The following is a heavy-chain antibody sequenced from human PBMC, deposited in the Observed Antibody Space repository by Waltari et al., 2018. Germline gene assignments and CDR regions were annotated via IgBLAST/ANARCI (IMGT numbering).Heavy chain of an antibody. D-gene: IGHD3-10*01. CDR2: ISHSGSP. CDR1: GYSISSGYY. V-gene: IGHV4-38-2*01. J-gene: IGHJ4*02. CDR3: ARHDGAGYYGSGSLDY. Sequence: QVQLQESGPGLVKPSETLSLTCAVSGYSISSGYYWGWIRQPPGKGLEWIGSISHSGSPYYNPSLKSRVTIAVDTSKNQFSLKLSSVTAADTSVYYCARHDGAGYYGSGSLDYWGQGTLVTVSS.